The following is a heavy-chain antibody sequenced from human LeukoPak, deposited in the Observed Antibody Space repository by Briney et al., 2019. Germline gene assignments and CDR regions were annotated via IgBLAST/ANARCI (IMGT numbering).Heavy chain of an antibody. V-gene: IGHV1-8*03. CDR1: GYTFTSYD. J-gene: IGHJ6*03. Sequence: ASVEVPCKASGYTFTSYDINWVRQATGQGLEWMGWMNPNSGNTGYAQKFQGRVTITRNTSISTAYMELSSLRSEDTAVYYCARYSAIFGVVPRDYYYMDVWGKGTTVTVSS. D-gene: IGHD3-3*01. CDR2: MNPNSGNT. CDR3: ARYSAIFGVVPRDYYYMDV.